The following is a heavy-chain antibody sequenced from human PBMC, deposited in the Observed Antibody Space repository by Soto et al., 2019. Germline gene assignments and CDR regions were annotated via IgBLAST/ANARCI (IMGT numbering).Heavy chain of an antibody. Sequence: GASVKVSCKASGGTFSSYAISWVRQAPGQGLEWMGGIIPIFGTANYAQKFQGRVTITADESTSTAYMELSSLRSEDTAVYYCARDLRIAAAPYGMDVWGQGTTVTVSS. J-gene: IGHJ6*02. V-gene: IGHV1-69*13. D-gene: IGHD6-13*01. CDR1: GGTFSSYA. CDR3: ARDLRIAAAPYGMDV. CDR2: IIPIFGTA.